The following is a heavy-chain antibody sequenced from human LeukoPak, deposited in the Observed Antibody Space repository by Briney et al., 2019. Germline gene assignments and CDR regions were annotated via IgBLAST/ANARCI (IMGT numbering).Heavy chain of an antibody. J-gene: IGHJ5*02. CDR2: IYYSGNT. Sequence: KPSETLSLTCTVSGGSISRSSSYWGWIRHPPGKGLEWIASIYYSGNTYYNPSLKRRVNISVDTSKNQVSLKLSSVTAADTAVYYCARRRTVSTTGRFDPWGQGILSPSPQ. CDR1: GGSISRSSSY. V-gene: IGHV4-39*01. D-gene: IGHD5/OR15-5a*01. CDR3: ARRRTVSTTGRFDP.